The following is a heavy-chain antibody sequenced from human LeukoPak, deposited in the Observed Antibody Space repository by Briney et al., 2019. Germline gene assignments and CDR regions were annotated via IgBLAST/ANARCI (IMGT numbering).Heavy chain of an antibody. Sequence: PSETLSLTCTVSGGSVSSGSYYWSWIRQPPGKGLEWIGYIYYSGSTNYSPSLKSRVTISLDTSKNQFSLKLSSVTAADTAVYYCVIDDNWFDPWGQGTLVTVSS. CDR3: VIDDNWFDP. J-gene: IGHJ5*02. CDR2: IYYSGST. CDR1: GGSVSSGSYY. V-gene: IGHV4-61*01.